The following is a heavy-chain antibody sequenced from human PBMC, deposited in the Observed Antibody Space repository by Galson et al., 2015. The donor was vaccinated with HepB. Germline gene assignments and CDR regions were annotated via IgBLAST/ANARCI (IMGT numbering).Heavy chain of an antibody. D-gene: IGHD1-26*01. CDR3: ARGTWGLPSGGDY. CDR1: GGSISSYY. CDR2: IYYSGST. Sequence: SESLSLTCTVSGGSISSYYWSWIRQPPGKGLEWIGYIYYSGSTNYNPSLKSRVTISVDTSKNQFSLKLSSVTAADTAVYYCARGTWGLPSGGDYWGQGTLVTVSS. V-gene: IGHV4-59*01. J-gene: IGHJ4*02.